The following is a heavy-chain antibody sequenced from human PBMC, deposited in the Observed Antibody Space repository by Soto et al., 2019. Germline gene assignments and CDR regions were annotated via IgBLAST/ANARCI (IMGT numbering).Heavy chain of an antibody. CDR1: GGSISSYY. J-gene: IGHJ6*03. D-gene: IGHD3-16*01. CDR3: ARTLDYGHMDV. V-gene: IGHV4-4*09. CDR2: IYRSGST. Sequence: PSATLSLTCTVSGGSISSYYWSWIRQPPGKGLEWIGYIYRSGSTKYNPSLKSRLTISVDTSKNQFSLKLSSVTAADTAVYYCARTLDYGHMDVWGKGTTVTVSS.